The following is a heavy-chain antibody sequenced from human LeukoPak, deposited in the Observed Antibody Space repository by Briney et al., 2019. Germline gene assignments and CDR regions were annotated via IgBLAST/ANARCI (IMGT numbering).Heavy chain of an antibody. CDR1: GFSVTTDSYC. D-gene: IGHD1-26*01. Sequence: SETLSLTCTVSGFSVTTDSYCWGWIRQPPGKGLEWIGYDYCGGNTNYDPSLKRRVTISVDTSKNQFSLTLTSVTAADTAVYYCARERVGATNFDYWGQGTLVTVSP. V-gene: IGHV4-61*01. CDR3: ARERVGATNFDY. CDR2: DYCGGNT. J-gene: IGHJ4*02.